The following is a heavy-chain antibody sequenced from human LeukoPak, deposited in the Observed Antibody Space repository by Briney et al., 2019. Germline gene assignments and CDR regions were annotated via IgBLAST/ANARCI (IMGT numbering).Heavy chain of an antibody. CDR2: VSAYNGNT. CDR1: GYTFTSYG. J-gene: IGHJ4*02. Sequence: ASVTVSCKASGYTFTSYGIRWVRQAQGQGIEWVGWVSAYNGNTNYAQKLQGRVTMTTDTSTSTAYMELTSRRSDDTAVYYCAGGFLYASSPYWGQGTLVTVSS. CDR3: AGGFLYASSPY. D-gene: IGHD3-22*01. V-gene: IGHV1-18*01.